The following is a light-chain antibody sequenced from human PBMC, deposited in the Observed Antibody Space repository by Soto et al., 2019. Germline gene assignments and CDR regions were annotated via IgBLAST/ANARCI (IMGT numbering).Light chain of an antibody. CDR3: HQDGSSSSNT. CDR1: QSVSSY. V-gene: IGKV3-11*01. Sequence: EIVLTQSPSTLSLSPGERATLSCRASQSVSSYLAWYQQKPGQAPRLLIYDASNRATGIPARFSGSGSGTDFTLTISRRVPEEIGVYYCHQDGSSSSNTFCQGTRLEIK. CDR2: DAS. J-gene: IGKJ5*01.